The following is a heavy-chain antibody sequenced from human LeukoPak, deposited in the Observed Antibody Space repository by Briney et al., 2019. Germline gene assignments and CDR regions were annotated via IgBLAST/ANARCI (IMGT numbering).Heavy chain of an antibody. CDR1: GYRFTIYW. D-gene: IGHD2-15*01. Sequence: GESLKISCKGSGYRFTIYWIAWVRQMPGKGLEWMGMVYPGDSDIIYNPSFSGQVTLSADKSISTAYLQWSSLQASDTGLYYCARVDCSSGSCSLAGWFDPWGQGTLVTVSS. CDR2: VYPGDSDI. V-gene: IGHV5-51*01. J-gene: IGHJ5*02. CDR3: ARVDCSSGSCSLAGWFDP.